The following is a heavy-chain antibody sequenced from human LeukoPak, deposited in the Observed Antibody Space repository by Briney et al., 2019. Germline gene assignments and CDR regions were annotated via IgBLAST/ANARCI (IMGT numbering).Heavy chain of an antibody. J-gene: IGHJ6*03. D-gene: IGHD3-10*01. V-gene: IGHV1-18*01. CDR3: ARDYGSGSYSNYYYMDV. Sequence: GASVKVSCKASGYTFTSYGITWVRQAPGQGLEWMGWISAYNGNTNYAQKLQGRVTMTTDTATSTAYMELRSMRSDDTAVYYCARDYGSGSYSNYYYMDVWGKGTTVTISS. CDR1: GYTFTSYG. CDR2: ISAYNGNT.